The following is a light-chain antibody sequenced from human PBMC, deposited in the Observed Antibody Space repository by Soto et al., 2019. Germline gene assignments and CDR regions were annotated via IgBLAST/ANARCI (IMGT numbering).Light chain of an antibody. V-gene: IGKV3-20*01. CDR3: HQYGSSPYT. CDR1: QSVSSSC. Sequence: ILLTQSPGTLSLSPGERATLSCRASQSVSSSCLAWYQQKPGQAPRLLIYGASSRATGIPDRFSGSGSGTDFTLTISRLEPEDFALYYCHQYGSSPYTFAQGTKLEIK. J-gene: IGKJ2*01. CDR2: GAS.